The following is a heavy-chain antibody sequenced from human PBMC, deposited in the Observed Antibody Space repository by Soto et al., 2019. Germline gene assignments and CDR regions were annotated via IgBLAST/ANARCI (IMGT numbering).Heavy chain of an antibody. Sequence: QVQLVESGGGVVQPGRSLRLSCAASGFTFSTYAMHWVRQAPGKGLEWVAVLSYDGSNKYYADSVKGRFTISRDNSKNTLHLQMNSLRAEDTAVYYCARVVPAAMYYYDGMDVWGQGTTVTVSS. CDR1: GFTFSTYA. CDR3: ARVVPAAMYYYDGMDV. V-gene: IGHV3-30*03. D-gene: IGHD2-2*01. CDR2: LSYDGSNK. J-gene: IGHJ6*02.